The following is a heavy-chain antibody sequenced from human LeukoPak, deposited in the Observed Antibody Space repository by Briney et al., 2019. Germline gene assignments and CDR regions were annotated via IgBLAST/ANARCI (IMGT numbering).Heavy chain of an antibody. CDR2: IRQDGSEK. D-gene: IGHD2-15*01. CDR1: GFTFSSHW. Sequence: GGSLRLSCAASGFTFSSHWMSWVRQAPGEGLEWVAHIRQDGSEKYYLDSVKGRFTISRDNAKNSLYLQMNSLRAEDTAVYYCTRDPPVVAAMGAHGGQGTLATVSS. V-gene: IGHV3-7*01. CDR3: TRDPPVVAAMGAH. J-gene: IGHJ4*02.